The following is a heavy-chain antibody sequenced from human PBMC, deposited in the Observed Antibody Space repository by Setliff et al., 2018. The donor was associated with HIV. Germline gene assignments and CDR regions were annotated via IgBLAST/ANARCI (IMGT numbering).Heavy chain of an antibody. CDR3: ARDRSSSWGGYWYFDL. D-gene: IGHD6-13*01. J-gene: IGHJ2*01. CDR1: GFTLSTYS. V-gene: IGHV3-23*01. Sequence: PGGSLRLSCAASGFTLSTYSMNWVRQAPGKGLEWVSAISGSGGSTYYADSVKGRFTISRDNSKNTLYLQMNSLRAEDTAVYYCARDRSSSWGGYWYFDLWGRGTLVTVSS. CDR2: ISGSGGST.